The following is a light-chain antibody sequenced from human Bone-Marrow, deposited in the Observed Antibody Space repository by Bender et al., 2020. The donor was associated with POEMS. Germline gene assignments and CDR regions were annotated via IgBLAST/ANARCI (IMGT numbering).Light chain of an antibody. Sequence: QSALIQPPPASGSPGQSVAISCTGTSSDVGGYNLVSWYQQRPGKAPKLMIYEVIKRPSGVPDRFSGSKSGNTASLTVSGLQAEDEADYYCSSYGGSDNLLFGGGTKLTVL. J-gene: IGLJ2*01. CDR1: SSDVGGYNL. V-gene: IGLV2-8*01. CDR2: EVI. CDR3: SSYGGSDNLL.